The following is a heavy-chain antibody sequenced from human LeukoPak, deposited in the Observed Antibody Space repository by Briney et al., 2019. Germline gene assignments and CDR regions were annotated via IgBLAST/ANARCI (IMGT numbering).Heavy chain of an antibody. CDR1: GGSISSYY. Sequence: SETLSLTCTVSGGSISSYYWSWIRQPPGKGLEWIGYIYYSGSTNYNPSLKSRVTISVDTSKKQFSLKLGSVTAADTAVYYCARAASGYYYDSWGQGTLVTVSS. CDR2: IYYSGST. CDR3: ARAASGYYYDS. J-gene: IGHJ5*01. D-gene: IGHD3-22*01. V-gene: IGHV4-59*08.